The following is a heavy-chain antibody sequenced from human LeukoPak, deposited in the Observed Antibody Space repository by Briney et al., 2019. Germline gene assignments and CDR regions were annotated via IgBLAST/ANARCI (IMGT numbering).Heavy chain of an antibody. D-gene: IGHD1-26*01. CDR2: ISGSGGST. CDR3: AKGIFGQWELLPDY. CDR1: GFTFSSYA. J-gene: IGHJ4*02. Sequence: GGSLRLSCAASGFTFSSYAMSWVRQAPGKGLEWVSAISGSGGSTYYADSVKGRFTISRDNSKNTLYLQMNSLRAEDTAVYYCAKGIFGQWELLPDYWGQGTLVTVSS. V-gene: IGHV3-23*01.